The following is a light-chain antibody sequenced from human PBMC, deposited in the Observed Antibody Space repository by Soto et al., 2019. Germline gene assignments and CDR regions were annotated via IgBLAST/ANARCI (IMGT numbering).Light chain of an antibody. CDR2: GTS. CDR1: QSINGNY. J-gene: IGKJ1*01. CDR3: QQCGSLPGT. V-gene: IGKV3-20*01. Sequence: EIVLTQSPGTLSLSPGDRATLSCRASQSINGNYLHWYQQKPGQAPRLLIFGTSSRATGFPDRFIGGGSGTDFTLTISRLEPEDFAVYYCQQCGSLPGTFGQGTKVESK.